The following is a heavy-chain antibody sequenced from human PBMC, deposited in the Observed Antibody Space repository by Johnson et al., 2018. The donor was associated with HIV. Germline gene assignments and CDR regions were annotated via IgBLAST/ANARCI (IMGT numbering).Heavy chain of an antibody. D-gene: IGHD2-15*01. CDR1: GFSVSSNY. CDR3: AREEGGSRPFDI. CDR2: ISSSGSTI. Sequence: QMQLVESGGGLVQPGGSLRLSCAASGFSVSSNYMTWVRQAPGKGLEWVSYISSSGSTIYYADSVKGRFTISRDNAKNSLYLQMNSLRAEDTAVYYCAREEGGSRPFDIWGQGTMVTVSS. J-gene: IGHJ3*02. V-gene: IGHV3-11*04.